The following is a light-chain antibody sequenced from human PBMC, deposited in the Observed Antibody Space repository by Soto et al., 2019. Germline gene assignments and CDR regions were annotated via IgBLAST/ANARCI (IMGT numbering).Light chain of an antibody. Sequence: QSVLTQPPSVSGAPGQRVTISCTGSRSNIGAGYDVHWYHQLPGTAPKLLIYGSTNRPSGVPDRFSGSKSGTSASLAITGLQAEDEADYYCQSFDSSLSGSVFGTGTKVTVL. CDR3: QSFDSSLSGSV. CDR1: RSNIGAGYD. J-gene: IGLJ1*01. V-gene: IGLV1-40*01. CDR2: GST.